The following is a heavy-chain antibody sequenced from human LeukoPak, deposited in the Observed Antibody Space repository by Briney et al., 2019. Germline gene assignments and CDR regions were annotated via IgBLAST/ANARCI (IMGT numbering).Heavy chain of an antibody. CDR3: ATEGPLIWRPPHFES. V-gene: IGHV4-4*07. CDR1: GVSVSNYY. J-gene: IGHJ4*02. D-gene: IGHD2-15*01. Sequence: SETLPLTCTVSGVSVSNYYWAWVRQPAGKGPEWIGRIYSSGITNYNPSLRSRVSVSLDTSKNQFSLKLNSVTAADTAVYYCATEGPLIWRPPHFESWGQGTLVIVSS. CDR2: IYSSGIT.